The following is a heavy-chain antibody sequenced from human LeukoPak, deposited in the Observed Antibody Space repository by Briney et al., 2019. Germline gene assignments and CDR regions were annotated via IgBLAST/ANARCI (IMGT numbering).Heavy chain of an antibody. J-gene: IGHJ4*02. CDR1: GASITSGEFY. Sequence: SETLSLTCTVSGASITSGEFYCSWIRQSPGKGLEWIGYVAYTGSTNYNPSLRSRVTMSLDMSKNQFSLKLSSVTAADTAVYYCAPYYYDAPADYWGQGTLVTVSS. D-gene: IGHD3-22*01. CDR3: APYYYDAPADY. V-gene: IGHV4-30-4*01. CDR2: VAYTGST.